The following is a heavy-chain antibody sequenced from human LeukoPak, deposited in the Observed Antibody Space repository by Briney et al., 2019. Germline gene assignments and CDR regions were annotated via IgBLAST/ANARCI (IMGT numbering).Heavy chain of an antibody. Sequence: PGGSLRLSCAASGFTFSSYGMHWVRQAPGKGLEWVAVISYDGSNKYYADSVKGRFTISRDNSKNTLYLQMNSLRAEDTAVYYCAKDLGYWRQGTLVTVSS. CDR2: ISYDGSNK. CDR1: GFTFSSYG. V-gene: IGHV3-30*18. J-gene: IGHJ4*02. CDR3: AKDLGY.